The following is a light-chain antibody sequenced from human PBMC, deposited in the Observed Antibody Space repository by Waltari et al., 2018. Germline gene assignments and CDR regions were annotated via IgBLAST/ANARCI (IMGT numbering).Light chain of an antibody. CDR3: QHRDHWPPDAT. V-gene: IGKV3D-20*02. Sequence: IVLTQSPVTLSLSPGDRATLPCRASQSVSSSYLAWYQQKPGQAPRLLIYGASTRATGIPARFSGSGSGTDFTLTISSLEPEDFAVYYCQHRDHWPPDATFGPGTKVDIK. CDR2: GAS. J-gene: IGKJ3*01. CDR1: QSVSSSY.